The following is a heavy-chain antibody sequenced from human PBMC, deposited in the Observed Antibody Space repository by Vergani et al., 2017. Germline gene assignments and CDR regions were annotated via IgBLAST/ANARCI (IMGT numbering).Heavy chain of an antibody. CDR1: GGTFSSYA. Sequence: QVQLVQSGAEVKKPGSSVKVSCKASGGTFSSYAISWVRQAPGQGLEWMGRIIPIFGTANYAQKFQGRVTITADESTSTAYMELSSLRSEDTAVYYCASLLGGDYYDSSGYCSGAFDIWGQGTMVTVSS. CDR2: IIPIFGTA. J-gene: IGHJ3*02. CDR3: ASLLGGDYYDSSGYCSGAFDI. V-gene: IGHV1-69*18. D-gene: IGHD3-22*01.